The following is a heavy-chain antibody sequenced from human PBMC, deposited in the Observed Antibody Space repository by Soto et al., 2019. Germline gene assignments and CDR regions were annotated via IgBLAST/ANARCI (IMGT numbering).Heavy chain of an antibody. CDR2: IDHSGSI. CDR3: ARGGPGYYGSGSYYPR. J-gene: IGHJ4*02. Sequence: TSETLSLTCAVYGGSFSGYYWTWIRQPPGKGLEWIGEIDHSGSINYNPSLKSRVTVSVDTSKNQFSLKLNSVTAADTAVYYCARGGPGYYGSGSYYPRWGQGTLVTVSS. V-gene: IGHV4-34*01. CDR1: GGSFSGYY. D-gene: IGHD3-10*01.